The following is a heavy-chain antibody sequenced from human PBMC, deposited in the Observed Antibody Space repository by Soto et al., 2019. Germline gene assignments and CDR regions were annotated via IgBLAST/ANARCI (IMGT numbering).Heavy chain of an antibody. D-gene: IGHD6-13*01. V-gene: IGHV3-7*01. CDR1: GFTFSSYW. CDR2: IKQDGSEK. CDR3: ARARRGGTRGYSSSWYDY. Sequence: VQLVESGGGLVQPGGSLRLSCAASGFTFSSYWMSWVRQAPGKGLEWVANIKQDGSEKYYVDSVKGRFTISRDNAKNSLYLQMNSLRAEDTAVYYCARARRGGTRGYSSSWYDYWGQGTLVTVSS. J-gene: IGHJ4*02.